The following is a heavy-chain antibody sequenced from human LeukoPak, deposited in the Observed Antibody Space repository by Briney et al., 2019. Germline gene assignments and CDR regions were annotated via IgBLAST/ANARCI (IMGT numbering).Heavy chain of an antibody. CDR2: IYYSGST. CDR1: GGSISRYY. CDR3: ARGDYGDYDY. J-gene: IGHJ4*02. D-gene: IGHD4-17*01. V-gene: IGHV4-59*01. Sequence: PSETLSLTCTVSGGSISRYYWSWIRQPPGKGLEWIGYIYYSGSTNYNPSLKSRVTISVDTSKSQFSLKLSSVTAADTAVYYCARGDYGDYDYWGQGTLVTVSS.